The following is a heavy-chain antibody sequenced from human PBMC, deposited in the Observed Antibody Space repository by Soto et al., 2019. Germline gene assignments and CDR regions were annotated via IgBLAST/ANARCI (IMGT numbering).Heavy chain of an antibody. CDR2: FHHSGNS. J-gene: IGHJ4*02. Sequence: QVQLQESGPGLVKPSGTLSLTCAVSGDSISSDKWWSWVRQPPGKGLEWIGEFHHSGNSNYNPSLKSRVIITVRKSKNQFSLKLSSVTDADTAVYYCARGERQPQRDYWGQGTLVTVSS. V-gene: IGHV4-4*02. CDR3: ARGERQPQRDY. D-gene: IGHD6-25*01. CDR1: GDSISSDKW.